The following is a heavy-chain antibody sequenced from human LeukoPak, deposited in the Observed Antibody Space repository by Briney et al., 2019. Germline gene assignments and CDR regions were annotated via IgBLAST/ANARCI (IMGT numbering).Heavy chain of an antibody. CDR2: IYYSGST. V-gene: IGHV4-39*01. D-gene: IGHD1-26*01. Sequence: SETLSLTCTVSGGSISSSSYYWGWIRQPPGKGLEWIGSIYYSGSTYYNPSLKSRVTISVDTSKNQFSLKLSSVTAADMAVYYCARITVKWELLGGFVDYWGQGTLVTVSS. CDR3: ARITVKWELLGGFVDY. J-gene: IGHJ4*02. CDR1: GGSISSSSYY.